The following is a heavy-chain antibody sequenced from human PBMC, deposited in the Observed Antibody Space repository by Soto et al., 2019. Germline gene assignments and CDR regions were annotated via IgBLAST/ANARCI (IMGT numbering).Heavy chain of an antibody. CDR2: IYYSGST. CDR1: GGSISSSSYY. V-gene: IGHV4-39*01. Sequence: SETLSLTCTVSGGSISSSSYYWGWIRQPPGKGMEWIGSIYYSGSTYYNTSLKSRVTISVDTSKNQFSLKLSSVTAADTAVYYCARIKRANDRPFDYWGQGTLVTVSS. J-gene: IGHJ4*02. CDR3: ARIKRANDRPFDY.